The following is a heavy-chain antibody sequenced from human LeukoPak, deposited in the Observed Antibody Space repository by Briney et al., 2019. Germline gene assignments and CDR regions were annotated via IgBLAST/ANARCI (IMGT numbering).Heavy chain of an antibody. D-gene: IGHD3-22*01. Sequence: GGSLRLSCAASGFTFSSYAMHWVRQAPGKGLEWVAVISYDGSNKYYADSVKGRFTISRDNSKNTLYLQMNSLRAEDTAVYYCARDYYDSSGSSGTRIDYWGQGTLVTVSS. V-gene: IGHV3-30-3*01. CDR3: ARDYYDSSGSSGTRIDY. CDR2: ISYDGSNK. J-gene: IGHJ4*02. CDR1: GFTFSSYA.